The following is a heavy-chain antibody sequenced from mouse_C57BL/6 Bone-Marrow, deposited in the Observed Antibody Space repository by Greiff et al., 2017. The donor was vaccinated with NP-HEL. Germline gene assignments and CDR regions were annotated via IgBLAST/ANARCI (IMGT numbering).Heavy chain of an antibody. CDR1: GYSITSGYY. CDR2: ISYDGSN. D-gene: IGHD6-1*01. Sequence: DVKLQESGPGLVKPSQSLSLTCSVTGYSITSGYYWNWIRQFPGNKLEWMGYISYDGSNNYNPSLKNRLSITRDTSKNQFFLKLNSVATEDTATYYCARDGAQLSLFAYWGQGTLVTVSA. CDR3: ARDGAQLSLFAY. V-gene: IGHV3-6*01. J-gene: IGHJ3*01.